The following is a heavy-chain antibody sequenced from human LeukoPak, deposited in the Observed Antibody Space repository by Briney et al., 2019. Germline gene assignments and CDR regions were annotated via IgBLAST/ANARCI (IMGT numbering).Heavy chain of an antibody. Sequence: PGGSLRLSCAASGFTFSSYGMHWVRQAPGKGLEWVAFIRYDGSNKYYADSVKGRFNISRDNSKNTLYLQMNSLRAEDTAVYYCTRHFSWVAAAGTGEWEDYYYYYIDVWGKGTTVTVSS. J-gene: IGHJ6*03. CDR1: GFTFSSYG. D-gene: IGHD6-13*01. V-gene: IGHV3-30*02. CDR2: IRYDGSNK. CDR3: TRHFSWVAAAGTGEWEDYYYYYIDV.